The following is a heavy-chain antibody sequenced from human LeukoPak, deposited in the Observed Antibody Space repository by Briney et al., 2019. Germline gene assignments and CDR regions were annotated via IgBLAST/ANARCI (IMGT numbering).Heavy chain of an antibody. D-gene: IGHD2-15*01. CDR1: GFTFSSYW. CDR3: ARDRVVVAATLRFDP. CDR2: INQDGRGK. Sequence: GGSLRLSCAASGFTFSSYWMSWVRQAPAKGREGVANINQDGRGKYYVDSVRGRFTIPRENAKNSLYLQMTSLRAEDTAVYYCARDRVVVAATLRFDPWGQGTLVTVSS. V-gene: IGHV3-7*01. J-gene: IGHJ5*02.